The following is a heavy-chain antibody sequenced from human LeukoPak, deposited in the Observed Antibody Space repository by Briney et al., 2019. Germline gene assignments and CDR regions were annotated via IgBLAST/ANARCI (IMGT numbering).Heavy chain of an antibody. CDR3: ARIRRYCSGGSCRRYYYYGMDV. D-gene: IGHD2-15*01. CDR1: GFTFSSYW. V-gene: IGHV3-7*01. Sequence: GGSLRLSCAASGFTFSSYWMSWVRQAPGKGLEGVANINQDGSEKYYVDSVKGRFTISRDNAKNSLYLQMNSLRAEDTAVYYCARIRRYCSGGSCRRYYYYGMDVWGKGTTVTVSS. CDR2: INQDGSEK. J-gene: IGHJ6*04.